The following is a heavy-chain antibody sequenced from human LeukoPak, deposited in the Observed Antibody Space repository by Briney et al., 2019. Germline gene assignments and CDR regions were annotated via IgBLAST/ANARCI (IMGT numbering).Heavy chain of an antibody. D-gene: IGHD3-10*01. V-gene: IGHV3-30-3*01. CDR2: ISYDGSNK. J-gene: IGHJ4*02. Sequence: PGGSLRLSCAASGFTFSSYAMHWVRQAPGKGLEWVAVISYDGSNKYYADSVKGRFTISRDNSKNTLYLQMNSLRAEDTAVYYCASSNQKLLWFGELSYWGQGTLDTVSS. CDR1: GFTFSSYA. CDR3: ASSNQKLLWFGELSY.